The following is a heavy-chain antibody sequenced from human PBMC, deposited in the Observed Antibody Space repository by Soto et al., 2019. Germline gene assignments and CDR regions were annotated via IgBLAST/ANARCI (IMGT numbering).Heavy chain of an antibody. CDR2: ISAYNGNT. CDR3: ARILSKTETLFDY. J-gene: IGHJ4*02. V-gene: IGHV1-18*01. D-gene: IGHD1-1*01. Sequence: ASVKVSCKASGYTFTSYGISWVRQAPGQGLEWMGWISAYNGNTNYAQKLQGRVTMTRDTSTSTVYMELSSLRSEDTAVYYCARILSKTETLFDYWGQGTLVTVSS. CDR1: GYTFTSYG.